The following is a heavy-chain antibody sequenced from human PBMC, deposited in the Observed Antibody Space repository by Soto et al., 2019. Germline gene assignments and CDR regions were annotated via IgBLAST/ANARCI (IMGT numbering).Heavy chain of an antibody. D-gene: IGHD3-10*01. J-gene: IGHJ4*02. CDR1: GGSISTSSYF. V-gene: IGHV4-39*01. CDR2: VHYSGSA. CDR3: ARHRWGSGSYSGLLDF. Sequence: QLQLQESGPGLVKPSETLSLTCSVSGGSISTSSYFWGWIRQPPGKGLEWVGAVHYSGSANYRSSLQSRVTISVDTSQNQFSLRLRSVTAADTAVYYCARHRWGSGSYSGLLDFCGQGALVTVSS.